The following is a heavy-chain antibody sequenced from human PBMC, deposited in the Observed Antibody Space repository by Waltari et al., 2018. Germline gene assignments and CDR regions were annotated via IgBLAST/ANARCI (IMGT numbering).Heavy chain of an antibody. Sequence: QVQLQESGPGLVKPSETLSLTCTVSGGSISSYYWSWIRQPPGKGLEWIGYIYYSGSTNYNPSLKSRVTISVDTSKNQFSLKLSSVTAADTAVYYCARLISVGAYDSSGDAFDIWGQGTMVTVSS. V-gene: IGHV4-59*01. D-gene: IGHD3-22*01. CDR2: IYYSGST. CDR3: ARLISVGAYDSSGDAFDI. J-gene: IGHJ3*02. CDR1: GGSISSYY.